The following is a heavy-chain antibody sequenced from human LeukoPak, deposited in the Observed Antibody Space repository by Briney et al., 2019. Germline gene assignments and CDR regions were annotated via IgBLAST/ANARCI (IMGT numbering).Heavy chain of an antibody. D-gene: IGHD6-6*01. CDR3: ARHSSLQGYYFDY. Sequence: SETLSLTGTVSGDSIIGYYWSWIRQPPGKGLEWIGNVHYSGSTTYHPSLQSRVTISVDTSKKQFSLKLRSVTAADSAVYYCARHSSLQGYYFDYWGRGTLVTVSS. V-gene: IGHV4-59*08. CDR2: VHYSGST. CDR1: GDSIIGYY. J-gene: IGHJ4*02.